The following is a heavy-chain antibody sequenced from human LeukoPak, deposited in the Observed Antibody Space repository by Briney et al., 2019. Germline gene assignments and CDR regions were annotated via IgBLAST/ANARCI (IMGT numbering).Heavy chain of an antibody. CDR3: ASLPMWRWLVLGAFDI. D-gene: IGHD6-19*01. CDR2: IYYSGSA. Sequence: PSETLSLTCTVSGASIRSGDYYWSWIRQPPGKGLEWIGYIYYSGSANYNPSLKSRVTISVDTSKNQFSLKLSSVTAADTAVYYCASLPMWRWLVLGAFDIWGQGTMVTVSS. V-gene: IGHV4-61*08. CDR1: GASIRSGDYY. J-gene: IGHJ3*02.